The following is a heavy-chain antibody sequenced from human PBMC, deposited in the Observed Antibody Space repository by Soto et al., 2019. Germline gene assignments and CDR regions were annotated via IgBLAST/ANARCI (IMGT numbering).Heavy chain of an antibody. V-gene: IGHV1-18*01. D-gene: IGHD6-6*01. CDR3: ARALYKARGNWLDP. CDR2: ISAYNGST. CDR1: GYTFTSYG. J-gene: IGHJ5*02. Sequence: GASVKVSCKASGYTFTSYGISWVRQAPGQGLEWMGWISAYNGSTNYAQKLQGRVTMTTDTSTSTAYMELRSLRSDDTAAYYCARALYKARGNWLDPWGQGTLVTVSS.